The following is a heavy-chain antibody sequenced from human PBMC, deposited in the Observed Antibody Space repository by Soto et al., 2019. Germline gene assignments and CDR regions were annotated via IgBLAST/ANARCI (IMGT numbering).Heavy chain of an antibody. CDR3: ARTIPYYYDSSGWFDY. CDR1: GFTVSSNY. CDR2: IYSGGST. V-gene: IGHV3-53*01. J-gene: IGHJ4*02. Sequence: PGGSLRLSCAASGFTVSSNYMSWVRQAPGKGLEWVSVIYSGGSTYYADSVKGRFTISRDNSKNTLYLQMNSLRAEDTAVYYCARTIPYYYDSSGWFDYWGQGTLVTVSS. D-gene: IGHD3-22*01.